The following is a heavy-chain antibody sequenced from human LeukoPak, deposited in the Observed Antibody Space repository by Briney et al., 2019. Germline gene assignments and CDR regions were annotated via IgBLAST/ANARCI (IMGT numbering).Heavy chain of an antibody. V-gene: IGHV1-2*02. CDR3: ARRAPQGAFDI. Sequence: ASVKVSCKASGYTLTDYYMHWVRLAPGQGLEWMGWINPNSGGTDYAQKFQGRVTMTRDTSISTAYMELSRLRSDDTAVYYCARRAPQGAFDIWAQGTMVTVSS. J-gene: IGHJ3*02. CDR1: GYTLTDYY. CDR2: INPNSGGT.